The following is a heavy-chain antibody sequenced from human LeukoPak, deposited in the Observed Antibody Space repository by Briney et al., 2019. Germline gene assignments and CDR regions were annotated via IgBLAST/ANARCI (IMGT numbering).Heavy chain of an antibody. CDR2: ISGSGGST. J-gene: IGHJ4*02. CDR1: GFTFSSYA. Sequence: PGGSLRLSCAASGFTFSSYAMSWVRQAPGKGLEWVSAISGSGGSTYYADSVKGRFTISRDNSKNTLYLQMNSLRADDTAVYYCAKDFVVVTAQFDYWGQGTLVTVSS. CDR3: AKDFVVVTAQFDY. D-gene: IGHD2-21*02. V-gene: IGHV3-23*01.